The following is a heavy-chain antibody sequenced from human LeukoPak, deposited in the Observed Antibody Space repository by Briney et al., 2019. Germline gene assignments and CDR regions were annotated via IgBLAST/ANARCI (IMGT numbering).Heavy chain of an antibody. Sequence: ASVKVSCKASGYTFTGYYIHWVRQAPGQGLEWMGWINPNSGGTNYAQKFQGRVTMTRNTSISTAYMELSSLRSEDTAVYYCASGQLWFGELDYWGQGTLVTVSS. D-gene: IGHD3-10*01. CDR2: INPNSGGT. CDR3: ASGQLWFGELDY. J-gene: IGHJ4*02. CDR1: GYTFTGYY. V-gene: IGHV1-2*02.